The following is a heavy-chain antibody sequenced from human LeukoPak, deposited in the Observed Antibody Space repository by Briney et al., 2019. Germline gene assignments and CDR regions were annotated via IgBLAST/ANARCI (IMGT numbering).Heavy chain of an antibody. CDR3: ARIPGSGTYSPFDY. D-gene: IGHD1-26*01. Sequence: ASVKVSCKASGYTFTGYYMHWVRQAPGQGLEWMGWISPDKGGTNYAQKFQGRVTMTRDTSVSTAYMELSSLRSGDTAVYYCARIPGSGTYSPFDYWGQGTLVTVSS. CDR1: GYTFTGYY. V-gene: IGHV1-2*02. J-gene: IGHJ4*02. CDR2: ISPDKGGT.